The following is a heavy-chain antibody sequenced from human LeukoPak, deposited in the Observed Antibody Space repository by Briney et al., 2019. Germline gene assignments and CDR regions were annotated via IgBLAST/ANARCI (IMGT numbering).Heavy chain of an antibody. J-gene: IGHJ6*02. CDR3: ARANYDFWSGSSYYYYGMDV. V-gene: IGHV4-34*01. Sequence: SETLSLTCAVYGGSFSGYYWSWIRQPPGKGLEWIGEINHSGSANYNPSLKSRVTISVDTSKNQFSLKLSSVTAADTAVYYCARANYDFWSGSSYYYYGMDVWGQGTTVTVSS. CDR2: INHSGSA. D-gene: IGHD3-3*01. CDR1: GGSFSGYY.